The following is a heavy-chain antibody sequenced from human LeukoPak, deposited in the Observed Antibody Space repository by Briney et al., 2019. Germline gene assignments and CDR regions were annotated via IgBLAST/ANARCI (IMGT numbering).Heavy chain of an antibody. CDR1: GYTFTSYG. V-gene: IGHV1-18*01. D-gene: IGHD1-26*01. CDR3: AASTEWELLTPFDY. J-gene: IGHJ4*02. Sequence: ASVKVSCKASGYTFTSYGISWVRQAPGQGLEWMGWIRAYNGNTNYAQKLQGRVTMTTDTSTSTAYMELRSLRSDDTAVYYCAASTEWELLTPFDYWGQGTLVTVSS. CDR2: IRAYNGNT.